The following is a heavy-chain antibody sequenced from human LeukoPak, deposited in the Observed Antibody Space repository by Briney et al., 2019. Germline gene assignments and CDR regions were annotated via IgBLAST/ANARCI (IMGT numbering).Heavy chain of an antibody. CDR2: INPSGGST. CDR1: GYTFTSYY. CDR3: ARRWHAFDI. V-gene: IGHV1-46*01. Sequence: ASVKVSCKSSGYTFTSYYMHWVRQAPGQGLEWMGIINPSGGSTSYAQKFQGRVTMTMDMSTSTVYMELSSLRSEDTAVYYCARRWHAFDIWGQGTTVTVSS. J-gene: IGHJ3*02. D-gene: IGHD2-15*01.